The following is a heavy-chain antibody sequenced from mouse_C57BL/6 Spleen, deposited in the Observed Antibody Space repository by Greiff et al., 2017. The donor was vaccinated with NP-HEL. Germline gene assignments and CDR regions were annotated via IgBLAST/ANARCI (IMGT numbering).Heavy chain of an antibody. V-gene: IGHV1-15*01. Sequence: QVQLQQSGAELVRPGASVTLSWKASGYTFTDYEMHWVKQTPVHGLEWIGAIDPETGGTAYNQKFKGKAILTADKSSSTAYMELRSLTSEDSAVYYCTREGIYDGYYHFFDYWGQGTTLTVSS. J-gene: IGHJ2*01. CDR2: IDPETGGT. CDR1: GYTFTDYE. CDR3: TREGIYDGYYHFFDY. D-gene: IGHD2-3*01.